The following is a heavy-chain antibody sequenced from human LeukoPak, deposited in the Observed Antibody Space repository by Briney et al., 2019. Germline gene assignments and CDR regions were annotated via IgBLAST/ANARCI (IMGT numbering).Heavy chain of an antibody. Sequence: GGSLRLSCVASELTVSNHWMSWVRQAPGKGLEWVANIREERGQEYYVDSVKGRFTISKNSAKNSLYLQMNTLRVEDTAMYYCASLDTAKQPLANHWGQGTLVTVSS. V-gene: IGHV3-7*03. D-gene: IGHD5-18*01. CDR2: IREERGQE. CDR3: ASLDTAKQPLANH. J-gene: IGHJ5*02. CDR1: ELTVSNHW.